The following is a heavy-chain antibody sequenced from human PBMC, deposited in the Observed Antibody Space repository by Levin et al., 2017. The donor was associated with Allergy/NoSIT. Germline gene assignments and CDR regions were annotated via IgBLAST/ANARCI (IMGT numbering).Heavy chain of an antibody. Sequence: ASVKVSCKASGYTFTTYDINWVRQATGQGLEWMGWMNPNSGNAGYAQNFQGRVTMTRNTSITTAYMELSSLRSEDTAVYYCAIDIGETYGGYYHYYHAMDVWGQGTTVTVSS. V-gene: IGHV1-8*01. J-gene: IGHJ6*02. CDR1: GYTFTTYD. CDR3: AIDIGETYGGYYHYYHAMDV. D-gene: IGHD2-21*01. CDR2: MNPNSGNA.